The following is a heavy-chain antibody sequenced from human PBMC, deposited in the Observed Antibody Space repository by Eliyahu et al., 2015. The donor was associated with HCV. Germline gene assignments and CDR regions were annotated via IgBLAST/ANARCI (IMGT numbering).Heavy chain of an antibody. J-gene: IGHJ4*02. CDR3: ARAGVGDILTGYPFDY. CDR1: SISSSSYY. CDR2: IYYSGST. D-gene: IGHD3-9*01. Sequence: SISSSSYYWGWIRQPPGKGLEWIGSIYYSGSTYYNPSLKSRVTISVDTSKNQFSLKLSSVTRANTAVDYCARAGVGDILTGYPFDYWGQGTLVTVSS. V-gene: IGHV4-39*01.